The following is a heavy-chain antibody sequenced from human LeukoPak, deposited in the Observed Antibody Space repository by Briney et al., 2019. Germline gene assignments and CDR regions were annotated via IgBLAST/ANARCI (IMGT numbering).Heavy chain of an antibody. CDR1: GYTFTSYG. Sequence: GASVKVSCKASGYTFTSYGISWVRQAPGQGLEWMGWISAYNGNTNYAQKLQGRVTMTRDTSTSTVYMELSSLRSEDTAVYYCARALRNRVDYYYGMDVWGQGTTVTVSS. D-gene: IGHD1-14*01. CDR2: ISAYNGNT. J-gene: IGHJ6*02. V-gene: IGHV1-18*01. CDR3: ARALRNRVDYYYGMDV.